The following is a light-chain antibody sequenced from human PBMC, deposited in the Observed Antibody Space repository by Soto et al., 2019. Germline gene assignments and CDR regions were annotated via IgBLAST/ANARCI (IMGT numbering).Light chain of an antibody. Sequence: DIQMTQSPSSLSASVGDRVTITCRASHSINSFLNWYQQKPGKAPKLLIYAASSLQSGVPSRFSGSGSGTDFTLTISSLQPEDFATYYCQQSYSPPPVTFGQGTRLEIK. CDR1: HSINSF. CDR3: QQSYSPPPVT. J-gene: IGKJ5*01. CDR2: AAS. V-gene: IGKV1-39*01.